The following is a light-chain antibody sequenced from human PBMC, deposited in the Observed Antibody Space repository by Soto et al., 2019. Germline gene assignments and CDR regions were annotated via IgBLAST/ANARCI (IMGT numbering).Light chain of an antibody. J-gene: IGKJ1*01. Sequence: EIVMTQSPGTLSLSPGERATLSCRASQSVSSYLAWYQQKPGQAPRLLISDASDRATDIPDRFSGSGSGTDFTLTISRLAPEDFAVYYCQQYEDSPVTFGQGTKVEIK. V-gene: IGKV3-20*01. CDR1: QSVSSY. CDR3: QQYEDSPVT. CDR2: DAS.